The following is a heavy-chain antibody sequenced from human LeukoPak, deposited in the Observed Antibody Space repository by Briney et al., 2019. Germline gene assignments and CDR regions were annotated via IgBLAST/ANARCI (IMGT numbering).Heavy chain of an antibody. CDR2: IIPIFGTA. CDR1: GGTFSSYT. J-gene: IGHJ4*02. V-gene: IGHV1-69*01. CDR3: ARDSSTVSTGEGYFDY. Sequence: SVKVSCKASGGTFSSYTISWVRHAPGQGLEWMGGIIPIFGTANYAQKFQGRVTITADESTSTAYMELSSLRSEDTAVYYCARDSSTVSTGEGYFDYWGQGTLVTVSS. D-gene: IGHD4-17*01.